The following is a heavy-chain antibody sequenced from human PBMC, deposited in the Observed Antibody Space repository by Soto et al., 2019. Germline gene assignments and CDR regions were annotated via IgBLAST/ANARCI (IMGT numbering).Heavy chain of an antibody. CDR1: GYTFTSYD. CDR2: MNPNSGNT. Sequence: ASVKVSCKASGYTFTSYDINWVRQATGQGLEWMGWMNPNSGNTGYAQKFQGRVTMTRNTSISTAYMELSSLRSEDTAVYYCARLASSSYSSGWYYYYYGMDVWGQGTTVTFSS. D-gene: IGHD6-19*01. CDR3: ARLASSSYSSGWYYYYYGMDV. J-gene: IGHJ6*02. V-gene: IGHV1-8*01.